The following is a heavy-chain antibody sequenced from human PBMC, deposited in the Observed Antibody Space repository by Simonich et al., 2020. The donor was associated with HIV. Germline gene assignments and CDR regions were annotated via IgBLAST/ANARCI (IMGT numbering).Heavy chain of an antibody. CDR3: ARDYWATGTTFDY. CDR1: GYTFTGYY. Sequence: QVQLVQSGAEVKKPGASVKVSCKASGYTFTGYYMHWVRQAPGQRLEWMGRINPNRGGTNYAQKFQGRVTMNRDTSISTAYMELSRLRSDDTAVYYCARDYWATGTTFDYWGQGTLVTVSS. CDR2: INPNRGGT. D-gene: IGHD1-1*01. V-gene: IGHV1-2*06. J-gene: IGHJ4*02.